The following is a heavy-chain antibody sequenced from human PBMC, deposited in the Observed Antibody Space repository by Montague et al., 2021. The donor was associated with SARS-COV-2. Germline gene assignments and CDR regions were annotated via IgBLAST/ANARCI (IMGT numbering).Heavy chain of an antibody. CDR2: TCYRSEWYF. CDR3: ARYSYSGTYFGLNGAFDI. CDR1: GDSVSSNNAA. Sequence: CAISGDSVSSNNAAWNWIRQSPSGGLEWLGRTCYRSEWYFDYAISLRGRITINPDTSKNQFSLQLDSVTLDDTAVYYCARYSYSGTYFGLNGAFDIWGQGTLVTVSS. V-gene: IGHV6-1*01. D-gene: IGHD1-26*01. J-gene: IGHJ3*02.